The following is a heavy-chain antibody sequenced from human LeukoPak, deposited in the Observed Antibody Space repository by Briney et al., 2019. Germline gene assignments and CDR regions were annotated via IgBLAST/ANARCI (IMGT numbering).Heavy chain of an antibody. Sequence: WGAVPLTCAAYGLRFACYGRGWVWVAPGTGMEWVSGINWNGGSTGYADSVKGRFTISRDNAKNSLYLQMNSLRAEDTALYHCARGAGGITGTTWYDYCGQGTLVTVSS. CDR2: INWNGGST. J-gene: IGHJ4*02. V-gene: IGHV3-20*01. CDR1: GLRFACYG. D-gene: IGHD1-7*01. CDR3: ARGAGGITGTTWYDY.